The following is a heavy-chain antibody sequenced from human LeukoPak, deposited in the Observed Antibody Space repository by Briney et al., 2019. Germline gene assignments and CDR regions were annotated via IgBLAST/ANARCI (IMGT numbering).Heavy chain of an antibody. CDR2: IYYSGST. Sequence: SETLSLTCTVSGGSINSYYWSWIRQPPGKGLEWIGYIYYSGSTNYNPSLKSRVTISVDTSKNQFSLRLSSVTAADTAVYYCARGSAFVGWFDPWGQGTLVTVSS. V-gene: IGHV4-59*01. CDR1: GGSINSYY. CDR3: ARGSAFVGWFDP. D-gene: IGHD2-15*01. J-gene: IGHJ5*02.